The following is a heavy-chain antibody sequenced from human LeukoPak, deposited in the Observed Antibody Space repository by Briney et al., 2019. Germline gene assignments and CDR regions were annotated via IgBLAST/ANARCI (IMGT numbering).Heavy chain of an antibody. CDR3: AREASYCGGDCPDDAFDI. CDR1: GYTFTSYG. J-gene: IGHJ3*02. D-gene: IGHD2-21*02. Sequence: ASVKVSCKASGYTFTSYGISWVGQAPGQGLEWMGWISAYNGNTNYAQKLQGRVTMTTDTSTSTAYMELRSLRSDDTAVYYCAREASYCGGDCPDDAFDIWGQGTMVTVSS. V-gene: IGHV1-18*01. CDR2: ISAYNGNT.